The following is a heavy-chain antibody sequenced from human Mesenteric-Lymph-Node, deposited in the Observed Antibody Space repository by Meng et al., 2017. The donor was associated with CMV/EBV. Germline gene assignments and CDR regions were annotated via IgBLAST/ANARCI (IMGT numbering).Heavy chain of an antibody. CDR3: VRDLKGTSVTTSGLYGMDV. J-gene: IGHJ6*02. V-gene: IGHV1-2*02. CDR2: INPNRGYT. CDR1: GYTFTAYY. D-gene: IGHD4-11*01. Sequence: ASVKVSCKAAGYTFTAYYILWVRQAPGQGLECMGWINPNRGYTRSAQKFQGGVTMTRDTSINTAYMELSRLTSDDTAVYYCVRDLKGTSVTTSGLYGMDVWGQGTTVTVSS.